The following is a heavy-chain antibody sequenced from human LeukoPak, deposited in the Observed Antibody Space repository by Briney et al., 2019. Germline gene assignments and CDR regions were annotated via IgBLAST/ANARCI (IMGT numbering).Heavy chain of an antibody. D-gene: IGHD3-22*01. J-gene: IGHJ3*02. Sequence: ASVKVSCKASGYTFTSYAMHWVRQAPGQRLEWMGWINAGNGNTKYSQKFQGRVTITRDTSASTAYMELSSLRSEDTAVYYCAGYYYDSSGYRISDSFDIWGHGTMVTVSS. CDR2: INAGNGNT. CDR1: GYTFTSYA. CDR3: AGYYYDSSGYRISDSFDI. V-gene: IGHV1-3*01.